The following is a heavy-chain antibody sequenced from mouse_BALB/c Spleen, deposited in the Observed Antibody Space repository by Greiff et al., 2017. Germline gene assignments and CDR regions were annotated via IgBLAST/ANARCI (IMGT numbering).Heavy chain of an antibody. Sequence: EVKLLESGPGLVKPSQSLSLTCSVTGYSITSGYYWNWIRQFPGNKLEWMGYISYDGSNNYNPSLKNRISITHDTSKNQFFLKLNSVTTEDTATYYCAREIYYGSRDYAMDYWGQGTSVTVSS. J-gene: IGHJ4*01. V-gene: IGHV3-6*02. CDR3: AREIYYGSRDYAMDY. CDR1: GYSITSGYY. D-gene: IGHD1-1*01. CDR2: ISYDGSN.